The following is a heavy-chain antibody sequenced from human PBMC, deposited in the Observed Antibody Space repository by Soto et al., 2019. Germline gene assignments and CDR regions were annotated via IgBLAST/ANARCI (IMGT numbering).Heavy chain of an antibody. CDR2: IYYSGST. V-gene: IGHV4-39*01. Sequence: QLQLQESGPGLVKPSETLSLTCTVSGGSISSSSYYWGWIRQPPGKGLEWIGSIYYSGSTYYNPSLKSPVTISVDTSKNQFSLKLSSVTAADTAVYYCVSGPPGIAAAGSEWYFDLWGRGTLVTVSS. CDR1: GGSISSSSYY. CDR3: VSGPPGIAAAGSEWYFDL. D-gene: IGHD6-13*01. J-gene: IGHJ2*01.